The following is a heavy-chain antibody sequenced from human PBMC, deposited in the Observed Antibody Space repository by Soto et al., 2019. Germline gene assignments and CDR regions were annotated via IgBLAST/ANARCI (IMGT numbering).Heavy chain of an antibody. CDR3: AKDGEQWLVHFYFDY. J-gene: IGHJ4*02. D-gene: IGHD6-19*01. V-gene: IGHV3-30*18. CDR2: ISYDGSNK. Sequence: QVQLVESGVGVVQPGRSLRLSCAASGFTFIIYGMHWVRQAPGKGLEWVAMISYDGSNKYYADSVRGRFTISRDNSKNALYLQMNSLRADDTAVYYCAKDGEQWLVHFYFDYWGQGPLITVSS. CDR1: GFTFIIYG.